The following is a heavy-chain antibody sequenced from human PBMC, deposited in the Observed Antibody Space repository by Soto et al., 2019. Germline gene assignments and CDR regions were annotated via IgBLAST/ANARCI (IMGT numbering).Heavy chain of an antibody. CDR3: AVDLGYCSCGTCRRNWFDP. D-gene: IGHD2-15*01. CDR1: GYTLANYG. J-gene: IGHJ5*02. Sequence: QVQLVQSGAEMKKPGASVKVSCKASGYTLANYGISWVRQAPGQGLEWMGWINTYNGYTNYAQKVQGRVTMTTDTSTSTAYMELRSLTSDDTAVYYCAVDLGYCSCGTCRRNWFDPWGQGTLVTVSS. V-gene: IGHV1-18*01. CDR2: INTYNGYT.